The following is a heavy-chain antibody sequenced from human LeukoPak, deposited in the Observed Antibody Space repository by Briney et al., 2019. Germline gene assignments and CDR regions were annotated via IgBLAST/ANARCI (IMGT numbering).Heavy chain of an antibody. D-gene: IGHD2-21*02. J-gene: IGHJ4*02. V-gene: IGHV5-51*01. CDR2: IYPGDSDT. Sequence: GESLKISCKGSGYSFTSYWIGWVRQLPGKGLEWMGIIYPGDSDTRYSPSFQGQVTISADKSISTAYLQWSSLKASDTAMYYCARLAYCGGDCYLNYFDYWGQGTLVTVSS. CDR1: GYSFTSYW. CDR3: ARLAYCGGDCYLNYFDY.